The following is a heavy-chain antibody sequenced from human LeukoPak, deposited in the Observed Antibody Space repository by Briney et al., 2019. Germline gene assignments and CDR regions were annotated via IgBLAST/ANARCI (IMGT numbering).Heavy chain of an antibody. CDR3: ARAPIISPFYFDY. CDR2: INWSGGST. J-gene: IGHJ4*02. V-gene: IGHV3-20*04. Sequence: GGSLRLSCTASGFAFDEHGMSWVRQVPGKGLEWVSGINWSGGSTGYADPLRGRFTISRDNAKNSLYLQVDSLRAEDTALYYCARAPIISPFYFDYWGQGTLVTVSS. D-gene: IGHD3-10*01. CDR1: GFAFDEHG.